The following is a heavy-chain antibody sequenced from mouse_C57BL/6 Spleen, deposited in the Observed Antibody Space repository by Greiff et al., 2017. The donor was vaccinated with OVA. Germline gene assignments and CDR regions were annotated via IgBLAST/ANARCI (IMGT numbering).Heavy chain of an antibody. CDR2: IDPETGGT. J-gene: IGHJ1*03. D-gene: IGHD2-4*01. Sequence: QVQLKESGAELVRPGASVTLSCKASGYTFTDYEMHWVKQTPVHGLEWIGAIDPETGGTAYNQKFKGKAILTADKSSSTAYMELRSLTSEDSAVYYCTRRRGWDYDRYFDVWGTGTTVTVSS. CDR3: TRRRGWDYDRYFDV. CDR1: GYTFTDYE. V-gene: IGHV1-15*01.